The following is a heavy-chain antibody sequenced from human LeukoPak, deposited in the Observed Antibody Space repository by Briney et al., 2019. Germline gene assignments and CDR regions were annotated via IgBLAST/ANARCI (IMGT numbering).Heavy chain of an antibody. CDR3: AIELHLGSGGNSDYYYGMDV. J-gene: IGHJ6*02. CDR1: GFTFSSYS. CDR2: ISSSSSYI. D-gene: IGHD4-23*01. V-gene: IGHV3-21*04. Sequence: GGSLRLSCAASGFTFSSYSMNWVRQAPGKGLEWVSSISSSSSYIYYADPVKGRFTISRDNAKNSLYLQMNSLRAEDTAVYYCAIELHLGSGGNSDYYYGMDVWGQGTTVTVSS.